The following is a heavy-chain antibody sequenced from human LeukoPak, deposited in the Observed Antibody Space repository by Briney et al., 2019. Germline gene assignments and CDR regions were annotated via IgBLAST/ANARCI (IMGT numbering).Heavy chain of an antibody. CDR1: GYSFTSYW. CDR3: ARRRFDYGGNSLDY. Sequence: GESLRISCKGSGYSFTSYWITWVRQMSGKGLEWMGRIDLRDSYTKYSPSFQGHVTISVDKSISTAYLQWSSLKASDTAMYYCARRRFDYGGNSLDYWGQGTLVTVSS. CDR2: IDLRDSYT. V-gene: IGHV5-10-1*01. D-gene: IGHD4-23*01. J-gene: IGHJ4*02.